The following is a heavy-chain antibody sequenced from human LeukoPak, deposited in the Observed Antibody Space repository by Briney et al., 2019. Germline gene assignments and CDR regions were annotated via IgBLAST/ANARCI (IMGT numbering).Heavy chain of an antibody. Sequence: AGGSLRLSCAASGFTFSSYSMTWVRQAPGKGLEWISFVSNGYTIHYADSVKGRFTISRDNAKNSVHLQMNSLRTEDTAVYYCASSGNYRFHHWGQGTLVTVSS. CDR2: VSNGYTI. CDR1: GFTFSSYS. CDR3: ASSGNYRFHH. D-gene: IGHD3-22*01. J-gene: IGHJ1*01. V-gene: IGHV3-48*01.